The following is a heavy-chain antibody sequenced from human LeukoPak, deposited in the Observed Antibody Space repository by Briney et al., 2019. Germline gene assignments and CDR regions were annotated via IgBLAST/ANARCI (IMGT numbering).Heavy chain of an antibody. CDR3: AKDPSGDYYGSGSYKHY. D-gene: IGHD3-10*01. CDR1: GFTFSSYG. Sequence: GGTLRLSCAASGFTFSSYGMSWVRQAPGKGLEWVSAISGSGGSTYYADSVKGRFTISRDNSKNTLYLQMNSLRAEDTAVYYCAKDPSGDYYGSGSYKHYWGQGTLVTVSS. V-gene: IGHV3-23*01. J-gene: IGHJ4*02. CDR2: ISGSGGST.